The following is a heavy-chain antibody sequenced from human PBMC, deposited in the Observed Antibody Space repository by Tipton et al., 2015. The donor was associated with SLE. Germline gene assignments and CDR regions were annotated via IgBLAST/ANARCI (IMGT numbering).Heavy chain of an antibody. CDR3: ARLGIVIVPAATYYYGMDV. D-gene: IGHD2-2*01. Sequence: TLSLTCTVSGDAIRNFYWSWIRQSPERGLEWIGYIRYSGDTHYNPSLKSRVTISVDTSTNQFSLKLTSVTAADTAIYYCARLGIVIVPAATYYYGMDVWGQGTTVTVSS. V-gene: IGHV4-59*12. J-gene: IGHJ6*02. CDR2: IRYSGDT. CDR1: GDAIRNFY.